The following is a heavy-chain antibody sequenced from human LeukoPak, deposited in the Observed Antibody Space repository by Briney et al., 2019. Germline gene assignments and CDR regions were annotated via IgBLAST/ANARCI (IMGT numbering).Heavy chain of an antibody. Sequence: PGGSLRLSCAASGSTFSLYWLNWVRQAPGKGLEWVGAIYSYGFTSYAVSVKRRFTISRDNSKNTLYVVSNSLRAEDRAVDCCYGIRMADGFQTWGQRRLVTVS. CDR1: GSTFSLYW. V-gene: IGHV3-53*01. CDR2: IYSYGFT. J-gene: IGHJ3*02. CDR3: YGIRMADGFQT. D-gene: IGHD2-8*01.